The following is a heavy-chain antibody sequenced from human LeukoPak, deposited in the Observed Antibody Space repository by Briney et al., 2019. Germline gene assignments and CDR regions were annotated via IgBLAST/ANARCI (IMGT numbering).Heavy chain of an antibody. V-gene: IGHV1-18*04. CDR2: ISDYNVNT. Sequence: ASVKVSCKASGYTFTGYYMHWVRQVPGHGLEWMGWISDYNVNTNYAQNLQGRVTMTTDTSTNTAYMELRSLRSDDTAVYYCARADGSGSYYRKKNWFDPWGQGTLVTVSS. CDR1: GYTFTGYY. D-gene: IGHD3-10*01. CDR3: ARADGSGSYYRKKNWFDP. J-gene: IGHJ5*02.